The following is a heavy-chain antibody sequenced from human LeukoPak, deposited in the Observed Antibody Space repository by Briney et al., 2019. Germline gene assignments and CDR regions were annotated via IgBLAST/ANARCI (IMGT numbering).Heavy chain of an antibody. CDR3: AKDMYYYDSSGYRTAFDY. J-gene: IGHJ4*02. D-gene: IGHD3-22*01. V-gene: IGHV3-23*01. Sequence: ETLSLTCAVYGGSFSGYYWSWVRQAPGKGLEWVSAISGSGGSTYYADSVKGRFTISRDNSKNTLYLQMNSLRAEDTAVYYCAKDMYYYDSSGYRTAFDYWGQGTLVTVSS. CDR1: GGSFSGYY. CDR2: ISGSGGST.